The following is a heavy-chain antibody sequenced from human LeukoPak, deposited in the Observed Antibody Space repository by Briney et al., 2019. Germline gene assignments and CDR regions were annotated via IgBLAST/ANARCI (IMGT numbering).Heavy chain of an antibody. CDR2: ITSSGDTK. Sequence: PGGSLRLSCAASGFTFSSYEMNWVRQSPVKGLEWVAYITSSGDTKYYGDSVKGRFTISRDNAKNSLYLQMNSLRAEDTAVYYCATVNVPATSYWGQGTLVTVSS. V-gene: IGHV3-48*03. CDR1: GFTFSSYE. D-gene: IGHD2-15*01. CDR3: ATVNVPATSY. J-gene: IGHJ4*02.